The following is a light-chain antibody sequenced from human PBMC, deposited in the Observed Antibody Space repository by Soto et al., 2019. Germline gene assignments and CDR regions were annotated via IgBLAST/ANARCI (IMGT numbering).Light chain of an antibody. CDR3: QQYSNWPPVIT. J-gene: IGKJ5*01. V-gene: IGKV3-15*01. CDR2: GAS. Sequence: EIVMTQSPATLSVSPGERATLSCRASQSVSSNLAWYQQKPGQAPRLLIYGASTRATGIPARFSGSGSGTEFTLTIGSLQSEDFAVYYCQQYSNWPPVITFGQGTRLEIK. CDR1: QSVSSN.